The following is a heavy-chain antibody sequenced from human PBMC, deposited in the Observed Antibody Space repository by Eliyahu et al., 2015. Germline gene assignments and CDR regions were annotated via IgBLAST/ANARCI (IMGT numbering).Heavy chain of an antibody. Sequence: EVQLVESGGGLVQPGGSLRXSCAASGLXVSSNYMXWGRQAPGKGXAWVSVIYSGGSTYYADSVKGRFTISRDNSKNTLYLQMNSLRAEDTAVYYCASGIGYWGQGTLVTVSS. CDR1: GLXVSSNY. D-gene: IGHD1-1*01. CDR2: IYSGGST. V-gene: IGHV3-66*01. CDR3: ASGIGY. J-gene: IGHJ4*02.